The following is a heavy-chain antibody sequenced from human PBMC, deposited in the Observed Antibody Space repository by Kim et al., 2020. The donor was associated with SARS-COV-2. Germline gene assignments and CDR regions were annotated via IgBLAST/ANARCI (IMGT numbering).Heavy chain of an antibody. CDR1: GFSFSSSG. Sequence: GGSLRLSCAASGFSFSSSGMHWVRQAPGKGLEWVGLISYDGSDKFYADSAKGRVTISRDNSNNTLSPQTQSMRAENTAAADCARGRVDRKDVW. CDR3: ARGRVDRKDV. V-gene: IGHV3-33*01. CDR2: ISYDGSDK. J-gene: IGHJ3*01.